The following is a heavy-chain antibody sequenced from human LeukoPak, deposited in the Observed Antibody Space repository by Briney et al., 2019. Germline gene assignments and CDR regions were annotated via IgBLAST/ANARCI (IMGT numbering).Heavy chain of an antibody. J-gene: IGHJ4*02. CDR3: AREAYEAGRYYIDY. Sequence: GGSLRPSCAASGFTFSSYCIQWVRQVPGKGLVWASRIYPDGITTNYADSVKGRFTISRDNAKNTLFLQMDSLRAEDTAVYYCAREAYEAGRYYIDYWGQGALVIVSS. CDR1: GFTFSSYC. D-gene: IGHD3-10*01. V-gene: IGHV3-74*01. CDR2: IYPDGITT.